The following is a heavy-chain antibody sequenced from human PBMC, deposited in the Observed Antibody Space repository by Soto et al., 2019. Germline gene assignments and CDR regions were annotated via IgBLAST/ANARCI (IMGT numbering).Heavy chain of an antibody. J-gene: IGHJ6*02. CDR2: IYNSGSA. V-gene: IGHV4-59*02. CDR3: AGMSFTGFGELFGNFYFYGLDV. D-gene: IGHD3-3*01. CDR1: GGSVSSYY. Sequence: SETLSLTCNVSGGSVSSYYWTWIRQPPGKGLEWIGHIYNSGSASYNPSLQSRVTVSLDTSKNPFSLNLTSVTAAATAVYYCAGMSFTGFGELFGNFYFYGLDVWAKGPRSPSP.